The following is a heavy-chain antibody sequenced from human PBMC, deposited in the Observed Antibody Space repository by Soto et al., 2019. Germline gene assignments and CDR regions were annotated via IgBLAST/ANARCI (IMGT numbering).Heavy chain of an antibody. D-gene: IGHD1-1*01. CDR3: ARQSLHGAGTFDY. CDR2: IYYSGST. CDR1: GGSISSGDYY. V-gene: IGHV4-30-4*01. Sequence: QVQLQESGPGLVKPSQTLSLTCTVSGGSISSGDYYWSWIRQPPGKGLEWIGYIYYSGSTYYNPSRKSRVXXSXDTXQNQFSLKLSSVTAADTAVYYCARQSLHGAGTFDYWGQGTLVTVSS. J-gene: IGHJ4*02.